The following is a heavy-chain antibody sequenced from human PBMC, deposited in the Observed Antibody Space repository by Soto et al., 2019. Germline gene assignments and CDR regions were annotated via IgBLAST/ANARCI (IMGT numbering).Heavy chain of an antibody. J-gene: IGHJ6*02. CDR1: GGTFRSYA. CDR3: AGSRFWSGYYRDYYYYGMDV. CDR2: ISPIFGTA. V-gene: IGHV1-69*01. D-gene: IGHD3-3*01. Sequence: QVQLVQSGAEVKKPGSSLKVSCKASGGTFRSYAFSWVRQVPGQGLEWMGGISPIFGTANYAQKFQGRVTITEEESTSTAYMELSSLRSEDTAVYYCAGSRFWSGYYRDYYYYGMDVWGQGTTVTVSS.